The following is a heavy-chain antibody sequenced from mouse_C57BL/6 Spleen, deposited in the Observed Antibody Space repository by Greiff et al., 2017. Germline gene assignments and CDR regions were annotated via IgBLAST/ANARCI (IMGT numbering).Heavy chain of an antibody. Sequence: VQLQQPGAELVKPGASVKLSCKASGYTFTSYWMQWVKQRPGQGLEWIGEIDPSDSYTNSNQKFKGKATLTVDTSSSTAYMQLSSLTSEDSAVYYCARGTTVVPFDYWGQGTTLTVSS. CDR3: ARGTTVVPFDY. CDR2: IDPSDSYT. D-gene: IGHD1-1*01. CDR1: GYTFTSYW. J-gene: IGHJ2*01. V-gene: IGHV1-50*01.